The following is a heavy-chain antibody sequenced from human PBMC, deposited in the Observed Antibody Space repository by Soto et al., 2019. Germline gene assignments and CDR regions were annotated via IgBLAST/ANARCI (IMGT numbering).Heavy chain of an antibody. CDR2: IYYSGST. Sequence: SETLSLTCTVSGGSISSYYWSWIRQPPGKGLEWIGYIYYSGSTNYNPSLKSRVTISVDTSKNQFSLKLSSVTAADTAVYYCARVHGDYYYYYMDVWGKGTTVTVSS. CDR3: ARVHGDYYYYYMDV. J-gene: IGHJ6*03. V-gene: IGHV4-59*01. D-gene: IGHD4-17*01. CDR1: GGSISSYY.